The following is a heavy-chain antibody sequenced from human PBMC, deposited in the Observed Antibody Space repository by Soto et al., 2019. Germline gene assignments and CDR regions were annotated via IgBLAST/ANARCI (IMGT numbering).Heavy chain of an antibody. CDR2: ISYDGSNK. CDR1: GFTFSSYA. J-gene: IGHJ6*02. D-gene: IGHD6-6*01. CDR3: ASEYSSSSRSYYYGMDV. Sequence: GALRLSCAASGFTFSSYAMHWVRQAPGKGLEWVAVISYDGSNKYYADSVKGRFTISRDNSKNTLYLQMNSLRAEDTAVYYCASEYSSSSRSYYYGMDVWGQGTTVTVSS. V-gene: IGHV3-30-3*01.